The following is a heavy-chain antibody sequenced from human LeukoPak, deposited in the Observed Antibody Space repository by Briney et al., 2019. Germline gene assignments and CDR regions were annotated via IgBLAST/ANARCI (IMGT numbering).Heavy chain of an antibody. CDR3: ARFLPLRYFDWLPKYYFDY. Sequence: PSETLSLTCAVYGGSFSGYYWSWIRQPPGKGLEWIGEINHSGSTNYNPSLKSRVTISVDTSKNQFSLKLSSVTAADTAVYHCARFLPLRYFDWLPKYYFDYWGQGTLVTVSS. CDR2: INHSGST. D-gene: IGHD3-9*01. CDR1: GGSFSGYY. J-gene: IGHJ4*02. V-gene: IGHV4-34*01.